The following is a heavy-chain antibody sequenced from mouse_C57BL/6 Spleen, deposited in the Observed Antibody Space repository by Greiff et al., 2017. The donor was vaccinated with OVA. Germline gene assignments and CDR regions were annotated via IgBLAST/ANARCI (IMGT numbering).Heavy chain of an antibody. CDR1: GYTFTSYW. Sequence: VQLQQPGAELVRPGTSVKLSCKASGYTFTSYWMHWVKQRPGQGLEWIGVIDPSDSYTNYNQKFKGKATLTVDTSSSTAYMQLSSLTSEDSAVYYCARNPLSYYFDYWGQGTTLTVSS. J-gene: IGHJ2*01. CDR3: ARNPLSYYFDY. V-gene: IGHV1-59*01. D-gene: IGHD1-3*01. CDR2: IDPSDSYT.